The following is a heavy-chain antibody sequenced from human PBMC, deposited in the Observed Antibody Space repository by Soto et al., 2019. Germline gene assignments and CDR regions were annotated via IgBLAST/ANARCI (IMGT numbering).Heavy chain of an antibody. CDR3: ARESTAAGSYYFDY. CDR1: GGSISNYY. CDR2: IYTSGST. Sequence: SETLSLTCTVSGGSISNYYWSWIRQPAGKGLEWIGRIYTSGSTNYNPSLKSRVTMSVDTSRTQFSLKLSSVTAADTAVYYCARESTAAGSYYFDYWGQGTLVTVSS. D-gene: IGHD6-13*01. V-gene: IGHV4-4*07. J-gene: IGHJ4*02.